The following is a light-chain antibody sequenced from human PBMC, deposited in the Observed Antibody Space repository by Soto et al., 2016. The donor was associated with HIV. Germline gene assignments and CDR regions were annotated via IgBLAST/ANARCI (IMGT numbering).Light chain of an antibody. CDR2: DDS. Sequence: SYELTQPPSVSVAPGKTARITCGGNNIGSKSVSWYQQKPGQAPVLVVYDDSDRPSGIPDRFSGSNSGNTATLTISRVEAGSEADYYYQVWDTSSDVVFGGGTKLTVL. V-gene: IGLV3-21*03. CDR3: QVWDTSSDVV. CDR1: NIGSKS. J-gene: IGLJ2*01.